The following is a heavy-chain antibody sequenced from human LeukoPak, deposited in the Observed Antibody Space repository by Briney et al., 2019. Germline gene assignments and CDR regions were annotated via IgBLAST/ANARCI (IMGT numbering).Heavy chain of an antibody. V-gene: IGHV1-8*02. J-gene: IGHJ6*03. Sequence: GASVKVSCKASGGTFSSYAISWVRQAPGQGLEWMGWMDPNSGNTGYAQKFQGRVTMTRDMSTSTVYMELSLRSEDTAVYYCARVAAEVVGVPGAIGFGWLRRDYYYMDVWGKGTTVTVSS. D-gene: IGHD2-2*02. CDR1: GGTFSSYA. CDR2: MDPNSGNT. CDR3: ARVAAEVVGVPGAIGFGWLRRDYYYMDV.